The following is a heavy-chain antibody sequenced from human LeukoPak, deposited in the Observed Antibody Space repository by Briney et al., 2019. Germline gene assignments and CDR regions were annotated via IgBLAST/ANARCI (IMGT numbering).Heavy chain of an antibody. J-gene: IGHJ4*02. CDR3: AKEYSGYDFDY. D-gene: IGHD5-12*01. V-gene: IGHV3-23*01. CDR2: TSGSGVNS. Sequence: GGSLRLSCATSGFTLRSYDMSWVRQAPGKGLEWVAATSGSGVNSYYADSVRGRFTISRDNSQNTLYLQMDSLRAEDTALYYCAKEYSGYDFDYWGQGTLVTVSS. CDR1: GFTLRSYD.